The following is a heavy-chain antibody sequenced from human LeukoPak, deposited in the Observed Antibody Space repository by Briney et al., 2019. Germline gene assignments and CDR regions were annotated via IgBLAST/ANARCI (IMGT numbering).Heavy chain of an antibody. CDR2: IRSSGRTI. Sequence: GGSLRFSGAASGFTFSTYSMDWVRQAPGQGLEWVSYIRSSGRTIYYADSVKGRFTISRDNAKNSLFLQMNSLRAEDTAVYYCARGGYFYDTNDGYWGQGTLVTVSS. CDR3: ARGGYFYDTNDGY. D-gene: IGHD3-22*01. V-gene: IGHV3-48*04. CDR1: GFTFSTYS. J-gene: IGHJ4*02.